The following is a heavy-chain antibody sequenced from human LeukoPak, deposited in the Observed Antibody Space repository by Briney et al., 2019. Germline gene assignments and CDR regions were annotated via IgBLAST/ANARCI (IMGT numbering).Heavy chain of an antibody. J-gene: IGHJ4*02. CDR3: ARERNVLLWFGELLGYFDY. CDR2: INHSGST. Sequence: SETLSLTCAVYGGSFSGYYWSWIRQPPGKGLERIGEINHSGSTNYNPSLKSRVTISVDTSKNQFSLKLSSVTAADTAVYYCARERNVLLWFGELLGYFDYWGQGTLVTVSS. CDR1: GGSFSGYY. D-gene: IGHD3-10*01. V-gene: IGHV4-34*01.